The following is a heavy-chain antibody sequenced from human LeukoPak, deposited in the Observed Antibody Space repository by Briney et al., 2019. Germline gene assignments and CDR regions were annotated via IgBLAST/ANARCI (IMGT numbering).Heavy chain of an antibody. Sequence: SETLSLTCTVSGYSISSGYYWGWIRQPPGKGLEWIGSIYHSGSTYYNPSLKSRVTISVDTSKNQFSLKLSSVTAADTAVYYCARESNSPFDSWGPGTLVTVSS. D-gene: IGHD2-21*01. CDR1: GYSISSGYY. CDR3: ARESNSPFDS. CDR2: IYHSGST. J-gene: IGHJ4*02. V-gene: IGHV4-38-2*02.